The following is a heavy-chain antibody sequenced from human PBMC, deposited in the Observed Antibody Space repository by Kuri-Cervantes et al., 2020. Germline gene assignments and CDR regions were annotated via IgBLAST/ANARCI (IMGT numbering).Heavy chain of an antibody. CDR3: ARDGHYDILTGYHAYYYYGMDV. J-gene: IGHJ6*02. V-gene: IGHV1-2*02. CDR2: VNGKSGDT. CDR1: GYTFSDFY. Sequence: SVQVSCKTSGYTFSDFYIHWVRQAPGQGLEWMGWVNGKSGDTTFAQRIQGRVTMTRDTSISTAYMELSRLRSDDTDVYYCARDGHYDILTGYHAYYYYGMDVWGQGTTVTVSS. D-gene: IGHD3-9*01.